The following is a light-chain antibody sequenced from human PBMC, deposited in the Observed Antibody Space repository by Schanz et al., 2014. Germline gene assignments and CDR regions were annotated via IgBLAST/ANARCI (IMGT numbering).Light chain of an antibody. CDR1: QSISSY. J-gene: IGKJ4*01. CDR3: KQYNNYSSLP. CDR2: AAS. Sequence: DIQMTQSPSSLSASVGDRVTITCRASQSISSYLNWYQQKPGKAPKLLIYAASSLQSGVPSRFSGSGSGTEYTLTISSLQPDDFATYYCKQYNNYSSLPFAGGTRVE. V-gene: IGKV1-39*01.